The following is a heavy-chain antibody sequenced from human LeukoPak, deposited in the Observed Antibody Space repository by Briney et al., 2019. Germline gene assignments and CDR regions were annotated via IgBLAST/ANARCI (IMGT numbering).Heavy chain of an antibody. V-gene: IGHV3-66*01. J-gene: IGHJ4*02. CDR2: IYSGGST. D-gene: IGHD4-17*01. CDR1: GFTVSSNY. Sequence: GGSLRLSCAASGFTVSSNYMSWVRQAPGKGLEWVSVIYSGGSTYYADSVKGRFTISRDNSKNTLYLQMNSLRAEDTAVYYCARVYESHDYGDYEDYWGQGTLVTVSS. CDR3: ARVYESHDYGDYEDY.